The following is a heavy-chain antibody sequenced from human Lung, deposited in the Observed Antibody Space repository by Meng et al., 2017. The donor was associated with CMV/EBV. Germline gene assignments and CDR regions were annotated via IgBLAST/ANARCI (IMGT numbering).Heavy chain of an antibody. CDR2: INNDGSST. J-gene: IGHJ6*02. Sequence: GESLKISCAASGFSFSSYWMHWVRQAPGRGLVWVAHINNDGSSTTYADSVKGRFTISRDNAKNTVFLQMHSLRVEDRAVYYCAGDSIVVRGRIYYYAMDVWGHGTTVTVSS. V-gene: IGHV3-74*01. CDR3: AGDSIVVRGRIYYYAMDV. D-gene: IGHD3-22*01. CDR1: GFSFSSYW.